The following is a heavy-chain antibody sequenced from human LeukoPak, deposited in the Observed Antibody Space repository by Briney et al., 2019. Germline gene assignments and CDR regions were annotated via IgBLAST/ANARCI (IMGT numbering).Heavy chain of an antibody. D-gene: IGHD3-3*01. CDR3: ASHGNYDFWSGYYIMGEVDY. V-gene: IGHV3-7*01. Sequence: GGSLRLSCAASGFTFSSYAMSWVRQAPGKGLEWVANIKQDGSEKYYVDSVKGRFTISRDNAKNSLYLQMNSLRAEDTAVYYCASHGNYDFWSGYYIMGEVDYWGQGTLVTVSS. CDR2: IKQDGSEK. CDR1: GFTFSSYA. J-gene: IGHJ4*02.